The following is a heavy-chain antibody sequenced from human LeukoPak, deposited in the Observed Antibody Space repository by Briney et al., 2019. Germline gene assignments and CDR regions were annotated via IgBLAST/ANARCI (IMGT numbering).Heavy chain of an antibody. CDR3: AKDIRTISSFDI. D-gene: IGHD3-9*01. J-gene: IGHJ3*02. Sequence: HPGGSLRLSCAASGFTFSTYTMSGVRQAPEKGLEWVSGITSSGGTTYYADPVKGRFTISRDNSKNTLYLQMNSLRAGDTAVYDCAKDIRTISSFDIWGQGTMVTVSS. CDR1: GFTFSTYT. V-gene: IGHV3-23*01. CDR2: ITSSGGTT.